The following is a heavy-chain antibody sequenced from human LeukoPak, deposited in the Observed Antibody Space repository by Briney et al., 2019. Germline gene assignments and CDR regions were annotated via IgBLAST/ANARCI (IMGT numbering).Heavy chain of an antibody. CDR1: GFTFDDYA. D-gene: IGHD1-26*01. CDR2: ISWNSGSL. V-gene: IGHV3-9*01. CDR3: AKDVAYTGSYQYLDS. Sequence: PGRSLRLSCAASGFTFDDYAMDWVRHTPGKGVEWVSGISWNSGSLVYADSVKGRFTISRDNAKNSLYLQMNSLRAEDTAFYYCAKDVAYTGSYQYLDSWGQGTLVTVSS. J-gene: IGHJ4*02.